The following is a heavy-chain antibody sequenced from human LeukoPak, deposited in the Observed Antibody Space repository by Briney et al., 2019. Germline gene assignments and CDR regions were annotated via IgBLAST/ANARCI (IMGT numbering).Heavy chain of an antibody. CDR2: IDPNGRGA. D-gene: IGHD6-13*01. CDR1: GFTFSGYY. J-gene: IGHJ4*02. V-gene: IGHV1-2*02. CDR3: AREDSASWYPFDY. Sequence: VASVTVSCTSSGFTFSGYYINWVRQAPGQGLEWVGCIDPNGRGATYAQRFQGRVTMTRDPSISTAYLELSRLRSDDTAVFYCAREDSASWYPFDYWGQGTLVTVSS.